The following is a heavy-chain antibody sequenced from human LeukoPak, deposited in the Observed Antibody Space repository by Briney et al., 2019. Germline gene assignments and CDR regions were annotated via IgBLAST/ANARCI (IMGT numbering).Heavy chain of an antibody. CDR2: IYPGDSDT. D-gene: IGHD3-10*01. Sequence: GESLKISCNGSGYRFTSYWIGWVRQMPGRGLEWMGIIYPGDSDTRYSPSFQGQVTISADKSISTAYLQWSSLKASDTAMYYCARREYYGSGSHYYFDYWGQGTLVTVSS. CDR1: GYRFTSYW. V-gene: IGHV5-51*01. CDR3: ARREYYGSGSHYYFDY. J-gene: IGHJ4*02.